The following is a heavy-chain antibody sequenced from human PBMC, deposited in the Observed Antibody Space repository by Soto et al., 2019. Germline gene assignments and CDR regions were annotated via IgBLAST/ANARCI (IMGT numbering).Heavy chain of an antibody. CDR2: IYHSGST. D-gene: IGHD1-26*01. CDR1: GGSISSSNW. J-gene: IGHJ4*02. V-gene: IGHV4-4*02. CDR3: ARDLHGGSYRGPFDY. Sequence: KHSETLSLTCAVSGGSISSSNWWSWVRQPPGKGLEWIGEIYHSGSTNYNPSLKSRVTISVDKSKNQFSLKLSSVTAADTAVYYCARDLHGGSYRGPFDYWGQGTLVTVSS.